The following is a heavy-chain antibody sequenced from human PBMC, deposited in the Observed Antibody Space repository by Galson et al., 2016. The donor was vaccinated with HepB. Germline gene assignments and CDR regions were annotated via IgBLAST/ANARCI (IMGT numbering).Heavy chain of an antibody. CDR1: GYSLTELP. D-gene: IGHD3-10*01. CDR3: ATLDDSVNYYALDF. V-gene: IGHV1-24*01. CDR2: FEPADGET. Sequence: SVKVSCKVSGYSLTELPMHWVRQAPGKGLEWMGGFEPADGETIYAQRFQDRVTMTEDTSTDTAYTELSSLRSEDTAIYYCATLDDSVNYYALDFWGQGTMVTGSS. J-gene: IGHJ3*01.